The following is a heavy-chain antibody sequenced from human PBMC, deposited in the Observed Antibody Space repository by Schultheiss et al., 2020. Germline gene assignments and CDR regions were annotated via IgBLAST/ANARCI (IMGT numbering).Heavy chain of an antibody. Sequence: SETLSLTCAVSGGSISSGGYSWSWIRQPPGKGLEWIGYIYHSGSTYYNPSLKSRVSISIDTSKNQFSLKLSSVTAADTAVYYCAREWSGYGGGSDYWGQGTLVTVSS. CDR1: GGSISSGGYS. V-gene: IGHV4-30-2*01. D-gene: IGHD3-3*01. CDR3: AREWSGYGGGSDY. CDR2: IYHSGST. J-gene: IGHJ4*02.